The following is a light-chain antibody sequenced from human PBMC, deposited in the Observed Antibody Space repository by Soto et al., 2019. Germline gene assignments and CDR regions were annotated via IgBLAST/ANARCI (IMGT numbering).Light chain of an antibody. Sequence: DIQLTQSPSSLAASVGDRVTITCRASQGVSTWLAWHQQKPEKAPKSLVYATSELQSGVPSRFNGTGSGTEFTLTISSLQPEDVATYFCQQYNTYPLTFGGGTKVEIK. CDR1: QGVSTW. CDR3: QQYNTYPLT. CDR2: ATS. J-gene: IGKJ4*01. V-gene: IGKV1D-16*01.